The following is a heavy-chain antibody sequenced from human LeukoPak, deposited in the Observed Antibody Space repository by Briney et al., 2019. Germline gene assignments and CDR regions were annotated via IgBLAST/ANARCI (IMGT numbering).Heavy chain of an antibody. Sequence: SVKVSCKASGGTFSSYAISWVRQAPGQGLEWMGRIIPIFGTANYAQKFQGKVTITTDESTSTACMELSSLRSEDTAVYYCARGRVDFWSGYGVYFDYWGQGTLVTVSS. J-gene: IGHJ4*02. CDR1: GGTFSSYA. CDR3: ARGRVDFWSGYGVYFDY. CDR2: IIPIFGTA. V-gene: IGHV1-69*05. D-gene: IGHD3-3*01.